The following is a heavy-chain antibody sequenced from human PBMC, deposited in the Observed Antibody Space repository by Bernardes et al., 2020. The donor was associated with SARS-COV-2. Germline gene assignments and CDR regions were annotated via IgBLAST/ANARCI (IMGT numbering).Heavy chain of an antibody. D-gene: IGHD4-17*01. J-gene: IGHJ4*02. V-gene: IGHV3-15*01. CDR1: GFTFNKHA. CDR2: IRNKADGGTT. Sequence: GSLRLSCAASGFTFNKHAMSWVRQAPGRGLEWVARIRNKADGGTTDYAAPVNGRFTISRDDSQNMLYLQLNSLKTEDTAMYYCTTDLPVYGGRDFNYWGQGTLVTVSS. CDR3: TTDLPVYGGRDFNY.